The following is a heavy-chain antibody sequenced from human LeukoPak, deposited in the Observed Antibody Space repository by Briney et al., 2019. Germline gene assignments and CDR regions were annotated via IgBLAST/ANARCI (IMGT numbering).Heavy chain of an antibody. V-gene: IGHV3-30-3*02. Sequence: GRSLRLSCAASGFTFSNYAMHWVRQAPGKGLEWMAVISYDESMAVISYDGSNKYHADSVKGRFTISRDNSKNTLYLQMNSLRAEDTAVYYCAKHSKAVLWPEARTPFDPWGQGTLVTVSS. CDR1: GFTFSNYA. J-gene: IGHJ5*02. CDR3: AKHSKAVLWPEARTPFDP. CDR2: ISYDGSNK. D-gene: IGHD2-2*01.